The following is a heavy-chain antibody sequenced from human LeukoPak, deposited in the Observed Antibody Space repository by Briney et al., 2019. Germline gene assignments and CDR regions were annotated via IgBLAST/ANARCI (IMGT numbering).Heavy chain of an antibody. CDR1: GFTFSNAW. J-gene: IGHJ4*02. CDR3: TGRWSGYYGFDY. V-gene: IGHV3-15*01. D-gene: IGHD3-3*01. CDR2: IKSKTDGGTT. Sequence: GGSLRLSCAASGFTFSNAWMSWVRQAPGKGLEWVGLIKSKTDGGTTDYAAPVKGRFTISRDDSKNTLYLQMNSLKIEDTAVYYCTGRWSGYYGFDYWGQGTLVTVSS.